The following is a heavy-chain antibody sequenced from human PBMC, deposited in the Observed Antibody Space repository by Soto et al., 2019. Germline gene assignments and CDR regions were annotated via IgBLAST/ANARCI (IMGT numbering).Heavy chain of an antibody. CDR3: ARRYCSGGSCYPDY. V-gene: IGHV4-30-2*01. D-gene: IGHD2-15*01. CDR1: GGSISSGGYS. Sequence: QLQLQESGSGLVKPSQTLSLTCAVSGGSISSGGYSWSWIRQPPGKGLEWIGYIYHSGSTYYNPSLKSRVTISVDRSKNQFSLKLSSVTAADTAVYDCARRYCSGGSCYPDYWGQGTLVTVSS. CDR2: IYHSGST. J-gene: IGHJ4*02.